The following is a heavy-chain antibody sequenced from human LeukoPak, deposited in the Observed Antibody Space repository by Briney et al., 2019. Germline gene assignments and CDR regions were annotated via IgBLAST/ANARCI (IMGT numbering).Heavy chain of an antibody. J-gene: IGHJ6*03. CDR1: GDIFNSYS. CDR3: ARVGRSRGSLPNSYYYMDV. D-gene: IGHD1-26*01. Sequence: SVTVSCNASGDIFNSYSVSWVRQAPGQGLEWMGGIIPIFGSTNYAQKFQGRVTITTDQSTRTAYMELNSLSSDDTAVYYCARVGRSRGSLPNSYYYMDVWGKGTTVTVSS. V-gene: IGHV1-69*05. CDR2: IIPIFGST.